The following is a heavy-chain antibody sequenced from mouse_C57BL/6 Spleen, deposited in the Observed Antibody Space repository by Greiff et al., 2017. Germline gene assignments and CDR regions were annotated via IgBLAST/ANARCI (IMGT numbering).Heavy chain of an antibody. D-gene: IGHD2-3*01. V-gene: IGHV1-54*01. CDR3: AREGYYRFAY. J-gene: IGHJ3*01. CDR1: GYAFTNYL. CDR2: INPGSGGT. Sequence: VQLQQSGAELVRPGTSVKVSCKASGYAFTNYLIEWVKQRPGQGLEWIGVINPGSGGTNYNEKFKVKATLTADKSSSTAYMQLSSLTSEDSAVYFCAREGYYRFAYWGQGTLVTVSA.